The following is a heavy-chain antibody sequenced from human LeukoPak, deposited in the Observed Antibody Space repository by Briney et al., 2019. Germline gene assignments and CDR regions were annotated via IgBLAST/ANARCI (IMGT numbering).Heavy chain of an antibody. D-gene: IGHD1-26*01. CDR2: IYYSGST. V-gene: IGHV4-59*01. CDR1: GGSISSYY. Sequence: PSETLSLTCTVSGGSISSYYWSWIRQPPGKGLEWIGYIYYSGSTNYNPSLKSRVTISVDTSKNQFSLKLSSVTAADTAVYYCARDRHSGRVNWFDPWGQGTLVTVSS. J-gene: IGHJ5*02. CDR3: ARDRHSGRVNWFDP.